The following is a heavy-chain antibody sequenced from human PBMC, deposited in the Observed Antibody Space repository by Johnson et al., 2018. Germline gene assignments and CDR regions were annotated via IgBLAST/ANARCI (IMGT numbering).Heavy chain of an antibody. D-gene: IGHD6-13*01. CDR3: ARHVASSRWSHFDF. V-gene: IGHV5-51*01. CDR2: IHPITSDT. CDR1: GYSFSGYW. J-gene: IGHJ4*02. Sequence: EVQLVESGAEVKKPGESLKISCEGSGYSFSGYWIAWVRQMPGKGLEYMGIIHPITSDTKYSPSFEGQVTISADKSISTAYLQWSSLKASDTAIYYCARHVASSRWSHFDFWGQGTQVTVSS.